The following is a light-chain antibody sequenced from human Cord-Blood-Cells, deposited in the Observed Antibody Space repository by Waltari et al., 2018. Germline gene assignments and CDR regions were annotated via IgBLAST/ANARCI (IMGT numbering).Light chain of an antibody. CDR1: QSVSSSY. J-gene: IGKJ4*01. CDR2: GAS. Sequence: EIVLTQSPGTLSLSPGERATLSCRASQSVSSSYLAWYQQKPGQAPRLLIYGASSRATGIPDRFSGSGSATDFTLTINRLEPEDFAVYYCQQYGSSTLTFGGGTKVEIK. CDR3: QQYGSSTLT. V-gene: IGKV3-20*01.